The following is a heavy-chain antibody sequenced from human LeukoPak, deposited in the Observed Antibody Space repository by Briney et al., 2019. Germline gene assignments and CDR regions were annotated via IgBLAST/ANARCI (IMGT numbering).Heavy chain of an antibody. V-gene: IGHV3-30*18. CDR1: GFTFSSYG. CDR3: AKEGDILTGYYPPGYFDY. CDR2: ILYDGSNK. Sequence: TGRSLRLSCAASGFTFSSYGMHWVRQAPGKGLEWVAVILYDGSNKYYADSVKGRFTISRDNSKNTLYLQMNSLRAEDTAVYYCAKEGDILTGYYPPGYFDYWGQGTLVTVSS. J-gene: IGHJ4*02. D-gene: IGHD3-9*01.